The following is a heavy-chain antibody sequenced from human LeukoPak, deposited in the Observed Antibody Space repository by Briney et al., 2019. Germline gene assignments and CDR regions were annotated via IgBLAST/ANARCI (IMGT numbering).Heavy chain of an antibody. V-gene: IGHV4-39*01. CDR1: GGSISSYN. CDR2: IYYSGST. CDR3: ASINPTIDYSLDY. J-gene: IGHJ4*02. Sequence: PSETLSLTCTVSGGSISSYNWGWIRQPPGKGLEWIGSIYYSGSTYYNPSLKSRVTISVDTSKNQFSLKLSSVTAADTAVYYCASINPTIDYSLDYWGQGTLVTVSS. D-gene: IGHD4-11*01.